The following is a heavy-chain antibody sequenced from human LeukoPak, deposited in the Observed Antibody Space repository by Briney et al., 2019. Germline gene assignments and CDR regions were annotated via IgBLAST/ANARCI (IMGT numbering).Heavy chain of an antibody. Sequence: GRSLRLSCAASGFTFSGYGMHWVRQAPGKGLEWVAVIWYDGSNKYYADSVKGRFTISRDNSKNTLYLQMNSLRAEDTAVYYCARGYYYDSSGAFDIWGQGTMVTVSS. J-gene: IGHJ3*02. CDR1: GFTFSGYG. CDR2: IWYDGSNK. D-gene: IGHD3-22*01. V-gene: IGHV3-33*01. CDR3: ARGYYYDSSGAFDI.